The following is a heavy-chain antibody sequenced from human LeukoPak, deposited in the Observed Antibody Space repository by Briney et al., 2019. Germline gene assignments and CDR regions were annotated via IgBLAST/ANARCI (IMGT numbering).Heavy chain of an antibody. V-gene: IGHV4-59*11. J-gene: IGHJ4*02. CDR3: AGTYDSNGYYPDGRFDY. Sequence: SETLSLTCTVSGGSISSHYWSWIRQPPGKGLVWIGYMYYSGSTKYNPSLKSRVTISVDTSKNQVSLKLSSVTAADTAVYYCAGTYDSNGYYPDGRFDYWGQGTLVTVSS. D-gene: IGHD3-22*01. CDR1: GGSISSHY. CDR2: MYYSGST.